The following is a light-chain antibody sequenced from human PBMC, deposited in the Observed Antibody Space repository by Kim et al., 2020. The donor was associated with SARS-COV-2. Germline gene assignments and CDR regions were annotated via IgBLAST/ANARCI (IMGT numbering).Light chain of an antibody. CDR3: QEYKSDSWT. J-gene: IGKJ1*01. CDR2: DAS. CDR1: QSINIW. V-gene: IGKV1-5*01. Sequence: GDRVTITCRASQSINIWFAWYQQKPGKAPNLLIYDASILESGVPSRFSGSGSGTQFTLTISSLQPDDFATYYCQEYKSDSWTFGQGTKLHIK.